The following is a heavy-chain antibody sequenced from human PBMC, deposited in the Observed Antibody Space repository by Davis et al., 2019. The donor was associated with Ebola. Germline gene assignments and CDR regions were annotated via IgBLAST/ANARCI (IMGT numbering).Heavy chain of an antibody. Sequence: GESLKISCAASGFTVSSNYMSWVRQAPGKGLEWVANIKQAGSEIHYVDSVKGRFTISRDNTENSLYLQMNSLRDEDMALYYCSRGGAVKFDYWGQGTLVTVSS. CDR1: GFTVSSNY. CDR3: SRGGAVKFDY. J-gene: IGHJ4*02. V-gene: IGHV3-7*01. CDR2: IKQAGSEI. D-gene: IGHD4-17*01.